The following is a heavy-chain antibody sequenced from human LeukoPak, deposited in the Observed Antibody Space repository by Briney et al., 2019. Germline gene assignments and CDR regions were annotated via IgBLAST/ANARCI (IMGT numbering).Heavy chain of an antibody. D-gene: IGHD1-26*01. J-gene: IGHJ4*02. V-gene: IGHV1-18*01. CDR2: ISAYNGDT. Sequence: ASVKVSRKASGYTFTRYGVSWVRQAPGQGLEWMGWISAYNGDTNYAQKLQGRVTMTTDTSTSTAYMEPRSLRSDDTAVYYCARDLSGSYPFDYWGQGTLVTVSS. CDR3: ARDLSGSYPFDY. CDR1: GYTFTRYG.